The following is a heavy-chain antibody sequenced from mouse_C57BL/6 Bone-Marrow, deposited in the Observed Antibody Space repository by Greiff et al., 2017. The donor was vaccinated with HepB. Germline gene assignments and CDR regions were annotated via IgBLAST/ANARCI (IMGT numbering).Heavy chain of an antibody. J-gene: IGHJ1*03. CDR2: IDPANGNT. V-gene: IGHV14-3*01. Sequence: EVQLQQSVAELVRPGASVKLSCTASGFNIKNTYMPWVKQRPEQGLEWIGRIDPANGNTNYAPKFQGKATITADTSSNTAYLQLSSLTSEDTAIYYCARAFIWYFDVWGTGTTVTVSS. D-gene: IGHD1-1*01. CDR3: ARAFIWYFDV. CDR1: GFNIKNTY.